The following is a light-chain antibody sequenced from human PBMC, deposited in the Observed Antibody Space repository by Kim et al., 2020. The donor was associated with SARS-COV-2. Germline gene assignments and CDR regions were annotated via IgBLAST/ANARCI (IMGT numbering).Light chain of an antibody. Sequence: GKRVTISCSGSSSNIGSGSAYWYQQLPGTAPKVLIYRNNQRPSGVPDRFSGSKSDTSASLAISGLRSEDEGDYYCASWDDSLSGLVFGGGTQLTVL. J-gene: IGLJ2*01. CDR3: ASWDDSLSGLV. CDR2: RNN. CDR1: SSNIGSGS. V-gene: IGLV1-47*01.